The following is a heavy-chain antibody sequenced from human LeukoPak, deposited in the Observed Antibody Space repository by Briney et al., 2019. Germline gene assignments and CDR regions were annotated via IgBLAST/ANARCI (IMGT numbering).Heavy chain of an antibody. Sequence: ASVKVSCKASGGTFSSYAISWVRQAPGQGLEWMGGIIPIFGTANYAQKFQGRVTITADKSTSTAYMELSSLRSEDTAVYYCARDYGSGQGVDHWGQGTLVTVSS. V-gene: IGHV1-69*06. D-gene: IGHD3-10*01. CDR1: GGTFSSYA. CDR2: IIPIFGTA. CDR3: ARDYGSGQGVDH. J-gene: IGHJ4*02.